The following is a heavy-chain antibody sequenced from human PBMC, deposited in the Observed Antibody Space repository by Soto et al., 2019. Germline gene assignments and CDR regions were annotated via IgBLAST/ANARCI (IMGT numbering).Heavy chain of an antibody. Sequence: GSLVLPCAASGCTFSSYWMSWVRQAPGKGLEWVANIKQDGSEKYYVDSVKGRFTISRDNAKNSLYLQMNSLRAEDTAVYYCERRYYDSSGYYYEAPYFDYWGQGTPVTVYS. CDR1: GCTFSSYW. V-gene: IGHV3-7*01. J-gene: IGHJ4*02. D-gene: IGHD3-22*01. CDR2: IKQDGSEK. CDR3: ERRYYDSSGYYYEAPYFDY.